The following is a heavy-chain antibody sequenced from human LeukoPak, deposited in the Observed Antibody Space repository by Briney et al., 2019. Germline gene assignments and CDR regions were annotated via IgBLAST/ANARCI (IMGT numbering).Heavy chain of an antibody. CDR3: ASMITFGGVIVESWFDY. CDR1: GYTFTGYY. V-gene: IGHV1-2*02. Sequence: GASVKVSCKASGYTFTGYYMHWVRQAPGQGLEWMGWINPNSGGTNYAQKFQGRVTMTRDTSISTAYMELSRLRSDDTAVYYCASMITFGGVIVESWFDYWGQGTLVTVSP. CDR2: INPNSGGT. J-gene: IGHJ4*02. D-gene: IGHD3-16*02.